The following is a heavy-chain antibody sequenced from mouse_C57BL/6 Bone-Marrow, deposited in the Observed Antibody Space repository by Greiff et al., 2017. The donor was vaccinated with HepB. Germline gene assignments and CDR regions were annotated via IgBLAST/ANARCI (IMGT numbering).Heavy chain of an antibody. CDR3: AREGDYYGNYEGFDY. CDR2: IDPSDSET. J-gene: IGHJ2*01. CDR1: GYTFTSYW. V-gene: IGHV1-52*01. D-gene: IGHD2-1*01. Sequence: VQLQQPGAELVRPGSSVKLSCKASGYTFTSYWMHWVKQRPIQGLEWIGNIDPSDSETHYNQKFKDKATLTVDKSSSTAYMPLSSLTSEDSAVYYCAREGDYYGNYEGFDYWGQGTTLTVSS.